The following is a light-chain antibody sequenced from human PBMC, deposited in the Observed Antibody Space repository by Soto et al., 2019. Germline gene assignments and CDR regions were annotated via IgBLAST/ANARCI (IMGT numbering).Light chain of an antibody. V-gene: IGLV2-8*01. CDR3: QSYDSSLSGSRV. CDR2: DVD. CDR1: TSDVGGYNY. J-gene: IGLJ3*02. Sequence: QSALTQPPSASGSPGQSVTISCTGTTSDVGGYNYVSWYQQHPGKAPKLLVYDVDKRPSGVPDRFSGSKSGNTASLTVSGLQAEDEADYYCQSYDSSLSGSRVFGGGTKLTVL.